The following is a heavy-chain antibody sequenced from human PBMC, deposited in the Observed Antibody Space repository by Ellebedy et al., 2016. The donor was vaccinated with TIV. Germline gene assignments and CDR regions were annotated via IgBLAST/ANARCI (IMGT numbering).Heavy chain of an antibody. CDR3: ATDGRYGDHLSPGHAFVF. J-gene: IGHJ3*01. CDR1: GFRFSSYW. CDR2: MRQDGGDK. Sequence: GGSLRLSCVASGFRFSSYWMSWVRQAPGKGLEWVANMRQDGGDKYYVDSVKGRFTISRDNAKSSLYLQMNSVRAEDTAVYYCATDGRYGDHLSPGHAFVFWGQGTTVTVSS. D-gene: IGHD4-17*01. V-gene: IGHV3-7*01.